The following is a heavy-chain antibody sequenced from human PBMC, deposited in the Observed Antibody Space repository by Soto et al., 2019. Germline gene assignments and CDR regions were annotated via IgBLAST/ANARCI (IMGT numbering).Heavy chain of an antibody. V-gene: IGHV5-10-1*01. CDR3: ARRRIAAAGTPAGYYYYGMDV. D-gene: IGHD6-13*01. J-gene: IGHJ6*02. Sequence: PGESLKISCKGSGYSFTSYWISWVRQMPGKGLEWMGRIDPSDSYTNYSPSFQGHVTISADKSISTAYLQWSSLKASDTAMYYCARRRIAAAGTPAGYYYYGMDVWGQGTTVTV. CDR2: IDPSDSYT. CDR1: GYSFTSYW.